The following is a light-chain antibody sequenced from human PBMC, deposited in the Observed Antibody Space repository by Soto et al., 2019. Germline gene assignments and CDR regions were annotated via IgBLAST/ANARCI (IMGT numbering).Light chain of an antibody. Sequence: IQMTQSPSSLSASVGDRVTTTCRTSQSIGNDLNWYQQRPGKAPKLLIYASSSLPTGVPSRVSGSGSGTDVTLTLSSLQPEEGATYVGQQTYSAPFTFGPGTKVDIK. CDR3: QQTYSAPFT. CDR2: ASS. J-gene: IGKJ3*01. CDR1: QSIGND. V-gene: IGKV1-39*01.